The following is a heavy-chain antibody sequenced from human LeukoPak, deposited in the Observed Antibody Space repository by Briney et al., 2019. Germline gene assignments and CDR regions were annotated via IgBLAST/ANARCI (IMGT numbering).Heavy chain of an antibody. Sequence: PESLSLTRTLSLGSISSYYWSWIRQPPGTGRGWIGYIYTSGSTNYNPSLKSRVTLSVDTSKNQFSLKLSSVTAADTAVYYCARLLQGYYYMDGWGKGTTVTVSS. J-gene: IGHJ6*03. D-gene: IGHD4-11*01. CDR1: LGSISSYY. CDR2: IYTSGST. CDR3: ARLLQGYYYMDG. V-gene: IGHV4-4*09.